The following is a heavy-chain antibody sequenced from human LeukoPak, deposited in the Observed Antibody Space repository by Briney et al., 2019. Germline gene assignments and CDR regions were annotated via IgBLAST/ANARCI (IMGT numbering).Heavy chain of an antibody. CDR3: ARVVVAASLIWFDP. CDR2: IKQDGSEK. D-gene: IGHD2-15*01. Sequence: PGGSLTHSCAATVFIHSSYRMSWVRQPPGKGLAWVANIKQDGSEKYYLDSVRGRFTHSRDNAKNSLYLQMSSLRGGDTAVYYCARVVVAASLIWFDPWGEGTLVAVSS. J-gene: IGHJ5*02. V-gene: IGHV3-7*01. CDR1: VFIHSSYR.